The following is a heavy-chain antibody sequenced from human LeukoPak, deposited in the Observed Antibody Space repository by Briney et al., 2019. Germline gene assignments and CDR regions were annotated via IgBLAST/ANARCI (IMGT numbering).Heavy chain of an antibody. CDR1: GGSISSGIYY. D-gene: IGHD1-26*01. CDR3: ATVSGTYYTYYMDV. CDR2: IYTSGSV. Sequence: PSETLSLTCTVSGGSISSGIYYWSWIRQPAGKGLEWIGRIYTSGSVNYNPSLKSRVTISVDTSKNQFSLKLRSVTAADTAVYYCATVSGTYYTYYMDVWGKGTTVTVSS. J-gene: IGHJ6*03. V-gene: IGHV4-61*02.